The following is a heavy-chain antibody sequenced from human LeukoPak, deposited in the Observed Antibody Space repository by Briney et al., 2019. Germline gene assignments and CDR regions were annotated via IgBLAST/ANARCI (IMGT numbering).Heavy chain of an antibody. CDR1: GGSFSGYY. V-gene: IGHV4-34*01. J-gene: IGHJ4*02. CDR3: ASSWSGYYGG. D-gene: IGHD3-3*01. Sequence: PSETLSLTCAVYGGSFSGYYWSWIRQPPGKGLEWIGEINHSGSTNYNPSLKSRVTISVDTSKNQFSLKLSSVTAADTAVYYCASSWSGYYGGWGQGTLVTVSS. CDR2: INHSGST.